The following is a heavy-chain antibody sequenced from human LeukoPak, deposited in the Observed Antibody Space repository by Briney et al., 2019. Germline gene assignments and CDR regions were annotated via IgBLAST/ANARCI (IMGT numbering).Heavy chain of an antibody. J-gene: IGHJ4*02. D-gene: IGHD2-2*02. Sequence: GGSLRLSCAASGFTLSSYSMNWVRQAPGKGLEWVSYISSSSSTIYYADSVKGRFTISRDNAKNSLYLQMNGLRAEDTAVYYCAPGPIVVVPAAIPVGGGYWGQGTLVTVSS. CDR2: ISSSSSTI. V-gene: IGHV3-48*01. CDR3: APGPIVVVPAAIPVGGGY. CDR1: GFTLSSYS.